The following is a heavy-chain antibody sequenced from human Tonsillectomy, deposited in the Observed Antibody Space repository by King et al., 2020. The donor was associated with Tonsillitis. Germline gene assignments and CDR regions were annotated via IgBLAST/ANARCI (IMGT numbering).Heavy chain of an antibody. CDR2: IWYDGDNK. CDR3: AREYYYDTQGWDY. D-gene: IGHD3-22*01. CDR1: GFTFSNYG. J-gene: IGHJ4*02. V-gene: IGHV3-33*01. Sequence: VQLVESGGGVVQPWRSLRLPCAASGFTFSNYGMHWVLQAPGKGLEWVAGIWYDGDNKYYADSVKGRFTISRDNSKNTLYLQMNSLRAEDTAVYYCAREYYYDTQGWDYWGQGTLVAVSS.